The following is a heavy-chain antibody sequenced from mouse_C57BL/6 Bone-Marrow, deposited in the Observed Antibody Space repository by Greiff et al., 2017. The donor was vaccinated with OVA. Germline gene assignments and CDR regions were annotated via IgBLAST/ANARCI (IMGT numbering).Heavy chain of an antibody. D-gene: IGHD1-1*01. CDR1: GFTFSDYG. J-gene: IGHJ4*01. CDR3: ARNFITTVVATRYYAMDY. CDR2: ISSGSSTI. Sequence: EVQLVESGGGLVKPGGSLKLSCAASGFTFSDYGMHWVRQAPEKGLEWVAYISSGSSTIYYADTVKGRFTISSDNAKNTLFLQMTSLRSEDTAMYYCARNFITTVVATRYYAMDYWGQGTSVTVSS. V-gene: IGHV5-17*01.